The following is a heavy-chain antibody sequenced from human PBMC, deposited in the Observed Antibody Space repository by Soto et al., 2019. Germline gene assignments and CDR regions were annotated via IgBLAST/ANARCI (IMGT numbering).Heavy chain of an antibody. CDR2: IYPGDSDT. J-gene: IGHJ6*04. V-gene: IGHV5-51*01. D-gene: IGHD2-2*01. Sequence: GESLKISCKGSGYSFTSYWIGWVRQMPGKGLEWMGIIYPGDSDTRYSPSFQGQVTISADKSISTAYLQWSSLKASDTAMYYCARHTNIVVVPAAKGTENYYYYGMGAWGKCTTVPLSS. CDR1: GYSFTSYW. CDR3: ARHTNIVVVPAAKGTENYYYYGMGA.